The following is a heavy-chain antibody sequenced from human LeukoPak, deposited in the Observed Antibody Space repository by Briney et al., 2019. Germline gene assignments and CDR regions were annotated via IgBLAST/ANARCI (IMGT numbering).Heavy chain of an antibody. CDR1: GFTFSAYA. CDR2: IRGGGGSA. Sequence: GGSLRLSCTASGFTFSAYAMMWVRQAPGKGPEWVSAIRGGGGSAVYADSVEGRFTISRDNSKYTLFLQMNSLRAEDTAVYYCARDPNGDYIGAFDMWGPGTMVTVSS. J-gene: IGHJ3*02. CDR3: ARDPNGDYIGAFDM. V-gene: IGHV3-23*01. D-gene: IGHD4-17*01.